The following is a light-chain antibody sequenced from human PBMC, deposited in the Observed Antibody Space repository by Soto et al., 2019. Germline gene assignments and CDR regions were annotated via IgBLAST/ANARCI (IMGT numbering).Light chain of an antibody. V-gene: IGLV1-44*01. CDR3: AAWDDSLTGLNV. Sequence: QSVLSQPPSASGTPGQRAAISCSGSSSNIGRNTVNWYQQLPETAPKLLIYNNNQRPSGVPDRFSGSKSGTSASLAISGLQSEDEADYYCAAWDDSLTGLNVFGTGTKVTVL. CDR2: NNN. CDR1: SSNIGRNT. J-gene: IGLJ1*01.